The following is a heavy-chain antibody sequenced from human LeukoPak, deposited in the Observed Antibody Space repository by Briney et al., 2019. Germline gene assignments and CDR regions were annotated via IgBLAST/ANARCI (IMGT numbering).Heavy chain of an antibody. D-gene: IGHD3-16*02. CDR2: INSDGSST. V-gene: IGHV3-74*01. CDR3: AREQTYDYVWGSYRPLFYFDY. CDR1: GFTFSSYW. J-gene: IGHJ4*02. Sequence: GGSLGLSCAASGFTFSSYWMSWVRQAPGKGLVWVSRINSDGSSTSHADSVKGRFTISRDNAKNTLNLQMYTLRAEDTAVYYCAREQTYDYVWGSYRPLFYFDYWGQGTLVTVSS.